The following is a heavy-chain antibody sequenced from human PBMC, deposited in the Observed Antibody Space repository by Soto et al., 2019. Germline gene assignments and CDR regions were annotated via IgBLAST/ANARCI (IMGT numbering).Heavy chain of an antibody. Sequence: GGSLRLSCAASGFTVSSNYMSWVRQAPGKGLEWVSVIYSGGSTYYADSVKGRFTISRDNSKNTLYLQMNSLRAEDTAVYYCRAPMVRGVIRETYYMDVWGKGTTVTVSS. D-gene: IGHD3-10*01. CDR3: RAPMVRGVIRETYYMDV. J-gene: IGHJ6*03. CDR1: GFTVSSNY. V-gene: IGHV3-66*01. CDR2: IYSGGST.